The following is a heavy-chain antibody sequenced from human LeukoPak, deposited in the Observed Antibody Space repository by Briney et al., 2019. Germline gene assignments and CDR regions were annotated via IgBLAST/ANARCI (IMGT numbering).Heavy chain of an antibody. D-gene: IGHD6-6*01. J-gene: IGHJ4*02. V-gene: IGHV1-8*01. CDR2: MDPNSGNT. CDR1: GYTFTSYD. Sequence: AASVKVSCKASGYTFTSYDINWVRQATGQGLEWMGWMDPNSGNTGYAQKFQGRVTMTRNTSISTAYMELSSLRSEDTAVYYCARGHLGAARRRFGYWGQGTLVTVSS. CDR3: ARGHLGAARRRFGY.